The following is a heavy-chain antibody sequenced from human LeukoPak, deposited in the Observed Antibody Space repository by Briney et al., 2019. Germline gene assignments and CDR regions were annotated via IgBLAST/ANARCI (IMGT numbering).Heavy chain of an antibody. J-gene: IGHJ3*02. CDR3: AREGYLSAFDI. Sequence: GGSLRLSCAASGFTFSSYWMSWVRQAPGKGLEWVANIKQDGSEKYYVDSVKGRFTISRDNAKNSLYLQMDSLRAEDTAVYYCAREGYLSAFDIWGQGTMVTVSS. CDR2: IKQDGSEK. V-gene: IGHV3-7*01. D-gene: IGHD2-15*01. CDR1: GFTFSSYW.